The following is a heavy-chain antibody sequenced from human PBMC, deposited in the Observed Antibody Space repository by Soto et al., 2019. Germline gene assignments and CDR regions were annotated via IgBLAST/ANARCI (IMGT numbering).Heavy chain of an antibody. D-gene: IGHD6-19*01. V-gene: IGHV3-30-3*01. Sequence: QVQLVESGGGVVHPGRSLRLSCAASGFTFSNYAMHWARQAPGKGLEWVAFISYDGSNKFYADSVKGRFTISRDNSKNTLYVQMNSLRVEDTALYYCARDWSGSLAGTLDYWGQGTPVTVSS. CDR2: ISYDGSNK. CDR1: GFTFSNYA. CDR3: ARDWSGSLAGTLDY. J-gene: IGHJ4*02.